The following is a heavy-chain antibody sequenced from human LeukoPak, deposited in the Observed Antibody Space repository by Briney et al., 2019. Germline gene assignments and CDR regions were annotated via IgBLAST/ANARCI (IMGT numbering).Heavy chain of an antibody. J-gene: IGHJ3*02. CDR2: IYYSGNT. V-gene: IGHV4-59*01. Sequence: PSETLSLTCTVSGGSISNYFWSWIRQAPGKGLEYIGFIYYSGNTNYNPSFKSRVTISVDTSKKQFSLKLSSVTAADTAVYYCARDPNPGAFDIWGQGTMVTVSS. CDR3: ARDPNPGAFDI. CDR1: GGSISNYF. D-gene: IGHD1-14*01.